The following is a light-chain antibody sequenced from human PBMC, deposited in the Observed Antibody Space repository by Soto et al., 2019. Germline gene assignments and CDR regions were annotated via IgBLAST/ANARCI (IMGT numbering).Light chain of an antibody. CDR2: EGS. Sequence: QSALTQPASVSGSPGQSITISCTGTSSDVGSCDVVSWYQQHPGKVPKLLISEGSKRPSGVSDRFSGSQSGNTASLTISGLQAEDEAAYYCSSYVGSTTYVFGTGTKLTGL. CDR1: SSDVGSCDV. CDR3: SSYVGSTTYV. J-gene: IGLJ1*01. V-gene: IGLV2-23*01.